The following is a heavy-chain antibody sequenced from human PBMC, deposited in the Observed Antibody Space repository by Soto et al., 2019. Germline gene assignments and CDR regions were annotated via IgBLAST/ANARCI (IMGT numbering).Heavy chain of an antibody. CDR3: ARDRSNSPDYFDY. Sequence: QVQLQESGPGLVKPSQTLPLTCTVSGGSINSDAYYWSWIRQPPGKGLEWIAHIYSSGRTYYNPSLESRLTISLDTSKNQFSLRLRSVNASDTAVYYCARDRSNSPDYFDYWGQGTLVTVSS. CDR1: GGSINSDAYY. J-gene: IGHJ4*02. V-gene: IGHV4-30-4*01. CDR2: IYSSGRT. D-gene: IGHD6-6*01.